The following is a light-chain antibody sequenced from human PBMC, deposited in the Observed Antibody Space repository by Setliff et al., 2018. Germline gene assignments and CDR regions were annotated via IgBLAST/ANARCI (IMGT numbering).Light chain of an antibody. V-gene: IGLV2-14*01. CDR3: SSYTNYNLAI. J-gene: IGLJ1*01. CDR1: ISNIGGYNF. CDR2: EVN. Sequence: SALTQPASVSESPGQSITISCTGSISNIGGYNFVSWYRQYPGEVPKLMIFEVNNRPSGVSNRFSGSKSGNTASLTISGLQPEDEADYYCSSYTNYNLAIFGPGTKV.